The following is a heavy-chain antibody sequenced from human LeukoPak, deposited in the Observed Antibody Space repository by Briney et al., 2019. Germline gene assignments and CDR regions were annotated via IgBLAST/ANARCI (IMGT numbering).Heavy chain of an antibody. D-gene: IGHD6-6*01. J-gene: IGHJ4*02. Sequence: GESLKISCKGSGYSFTTYWIGWVRQMPGKGLEWMGIIYPGDSGTRYSPSFPGQVTISADRSISTAYLQWRSLKASDTAMYYCARPRTSTYDSSSLYFDYWGQGTLVTVSS. CDR1: GYSFTTYW. CDR3: ARPRTSTYDSSSLYFDY. V-gene: IGHV5-51*01. CDR2: IYPGDSGT.